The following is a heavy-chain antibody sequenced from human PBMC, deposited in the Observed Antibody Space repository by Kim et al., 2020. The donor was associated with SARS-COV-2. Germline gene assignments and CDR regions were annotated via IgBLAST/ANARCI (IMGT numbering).Heavy chain of an antibody. V-gene: IGHV4-59*01. CDR1: GGSISSYY. Sequence: SETLSLTCTVSGGSISSYYWSWIRQPPGKGLEWIGYIYYSVSTKINPSLKSRVTISADTSKNQFSLKLSSVTAADTAVYYCARRYSYGPGWFDPWGQGTPVTVSS. CDR3: ARRYSYGPGWFDP. CDR2: IYYSVST. J-gene: IGHJ5*02. D-gene: IGHD5-18*01.